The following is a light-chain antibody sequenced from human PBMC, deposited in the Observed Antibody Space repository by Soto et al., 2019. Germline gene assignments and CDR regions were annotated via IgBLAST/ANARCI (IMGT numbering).Light chain of an antibody. CDR3: QQRKNWPPRLT. J-gene: IGKJ4*01. V-gene: IGKV3-11*01. Sequence: EIVLTQSPATLSLSPGERATLSCRASQSVSGYLTWYQQKPGQAPRLLIYDASNRATGIPARFSGSGSGTDFTLTISSLEPEDFEVYYCQQRKNWPPRLTFGGGTKVDIK. CDR2: DAS. CDR1: QSVSGY.